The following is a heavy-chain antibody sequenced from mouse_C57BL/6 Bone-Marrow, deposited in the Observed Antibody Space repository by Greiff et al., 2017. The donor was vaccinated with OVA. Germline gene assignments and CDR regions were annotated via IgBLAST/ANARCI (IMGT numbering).Heavy chain of an antibody. V-gene: IGHV1-81*01. CDR3: APHDYDASGAWFAY. Sequence: VKLMESGAELARPGASVKLSCKASGYTFTSYGISWVKQRTGQGLELIGEIYPRSGNTYYNEKFKGKATLTADKSSSTAYMELRSLTSEDSAVYFGAPHDYDASGAWFAYWGQGTLVTVSA. CDR2: IYPRSGNT. D-gene: IGHD2-4*01. CDR1: GYTFTSYG. J-gene: IGHJ3*01.